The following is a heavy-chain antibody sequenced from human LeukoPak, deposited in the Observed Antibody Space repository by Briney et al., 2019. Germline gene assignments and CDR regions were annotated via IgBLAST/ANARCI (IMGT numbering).Heavy chain of an antibody. CDR1: GDSISTYH. V-gene: IGHV4-59*01. Sequence: SETLSLTCTVSGDSISTYHWNWIRKPPGKGLEWIGYMQSNGNSKYNPSLRSRVTIFIDTSKSQVALILSSVTAADTAVYYCARDKQHSYGRYFDHWGQGALVTVSP. CDR3: ARDKQHSYGRYFDH. D-gene: IGHD3-16*01. J-gene: IGHJ4*02. CDR2: MQSNGNS.